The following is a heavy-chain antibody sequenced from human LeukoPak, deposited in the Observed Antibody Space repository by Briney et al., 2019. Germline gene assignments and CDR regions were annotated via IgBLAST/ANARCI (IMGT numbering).Heavy chain of an antibody. J-gene: IGHJ3*02. CDR3: ARDEGAFDI. Sequence: GGSLRLSCAASGFTFSSYAMSWVRQAPGEGLEWVAKINQDGTEKAYVDSVRGRFTISRDNAKNSVYLQMNSLRAEDTAVYYCARDEGAFDIWGQGTMVTVSS. V-gene: IGHV3-7*01. CDR2: INQDGTEK. CDR1: GFTFSSYA.